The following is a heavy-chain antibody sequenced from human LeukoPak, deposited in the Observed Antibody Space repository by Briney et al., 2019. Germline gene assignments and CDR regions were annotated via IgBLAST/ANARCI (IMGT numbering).Heavy chain of an antibody. CDR3: ARVDYDSSGYGFDP. V-gene: IGHV1-69*02. J-gene: IGHJ5*02. CDR1: GGTFSSYT. Sequence: SVKVSCKASGGTFSSYTISWVRQAPGQGLEWMGRIIPILGIANYAQKFQGRVTITADESTSTAYMELSSLRSEDTAVYYCARVDYDSSGYGFDPWGQGTLVTVSS. CDR2: IIPILGIA. D-gene: IGHD3-22*01.